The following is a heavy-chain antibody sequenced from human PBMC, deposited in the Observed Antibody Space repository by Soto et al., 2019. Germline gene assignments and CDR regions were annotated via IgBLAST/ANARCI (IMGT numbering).Heavy chain of an antibody. CDR1: GFTFSSYS. Sequence: LRLSCAASGFTFSSYSMNWVRQAPGKGLEWVSSISSSSSYIYYADSVKGRFTISRDNAKNSLYLQMNSLRAEDTAVYYCAKSKAARIVATPRPFDYWGQGTLVTVSS. CDR3: AKSKAARIVATPRPFDY. CDR2: ISSSSSYI. V-gene: IGHV3-21*01. J-gene: IGHJ4*02. D-gene: IGHD5-12*01.